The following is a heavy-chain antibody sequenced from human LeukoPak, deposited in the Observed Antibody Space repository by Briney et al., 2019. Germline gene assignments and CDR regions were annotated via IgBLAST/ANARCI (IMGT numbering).Heavy chain of an antibody. Sequence: SETLSLTCTVSGGSISSYYWSWIRQPPGKGLEWIGYIHYSGSTYYNPSLTSRVTISVDTSKNQFSLRLSSVTAADTAVYYCAREGSRDFWSGPVYYFDYWGQGTLVTVSS. V-gene: IGHV4-59*01. D-gene: IGHD3-3*01. CDR3: AREGSRDFWSGPVYYFDY. J-gene: IGHJ4*02. CDR1: GGSISSYY. CDR2: IHYSGST.